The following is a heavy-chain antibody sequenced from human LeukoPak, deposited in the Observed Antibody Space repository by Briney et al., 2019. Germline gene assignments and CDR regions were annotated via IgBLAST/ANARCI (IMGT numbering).Heavy chain of an antibody. V-gene: IGHV3-73*01. J-gene: IGHJ4*02. CDR1: GFTFSGSA. D-gene: IGHD1-1*01. CDR3: TRIGQAGTDV. CDR2: IRSKASSYAT. Sequence: GGSLRLSCAASGFTFSGSAMHWVRQASGKGLEWVGRIRSKASSYATAYAASVKGRFTISRDDSKNTAYLQMNSLKTEDTAVYYCTRIGQAGTDVWGQGTLVTVSS.